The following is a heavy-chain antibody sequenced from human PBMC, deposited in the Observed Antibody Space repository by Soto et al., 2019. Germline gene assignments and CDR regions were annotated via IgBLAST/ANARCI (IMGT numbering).Heavy chain of an antibody. D-gene: IGHD3-16*02. CDR1: GGTFSSYA. Sequence: QVQLVQSGAEVKKPGSSVKVSCKASGGTFSSYAISWVRQAPGQGLEWMGGIIPIFGTANYAQKFQGRVPITADESTSTAYMERSRLGTEDTAVYYCVGGDHVYVWGSYRYRYFDYWGQGTLVTVSS. J-gene: IGHJ4*02. V-gene: IGHV1-69*01. CDR3: VGGDHVYVWGSYRYRYFDY. CDR2: IIPIFGTA.